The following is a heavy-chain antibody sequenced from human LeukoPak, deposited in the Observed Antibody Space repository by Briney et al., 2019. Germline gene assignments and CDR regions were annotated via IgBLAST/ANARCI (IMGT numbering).Heavy chain of an antibody. D-gene: IGHD3-10*01. CDR2: IYSSGST. CDR1: GFTVSSNY. Sequence: PGGSLRLSCAASGFTVSSNYMSWVRQAPGKGLEWVSVIYSSGSTYYADSVKGRFTISRDNSKNTLYLQMNSLRAEDTAVYYYARAEYDYYGSGSPYYFDYWGQGTLVTVSS. CDR3: ARAEYDYYGSGSPYYFDY. J-gene: IGHJ4*02. V-gene: IGHV3-66*01.